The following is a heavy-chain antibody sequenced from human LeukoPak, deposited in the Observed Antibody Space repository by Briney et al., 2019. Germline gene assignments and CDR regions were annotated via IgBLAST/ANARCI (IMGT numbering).Heavy chain of an antibody. V-gene: IGHV4-34*01. Sequence: SETLSLTCAVYGGSFSGYYWSWIRQPPGKGLEGIGEINHSGSTNYNPSLKSRVTISVDTSKNQFSLKLSSVTAAFTAVYYCARVQYGGNSMDAFDIWGQGTMVTVSS. CDR2: INHSGST. D-gene: IGHD4-23*01. CDR3: ARVQYGGNSMDAFDI. J-gene: IGHJ3*02. CDR1: GGSFSGYY.